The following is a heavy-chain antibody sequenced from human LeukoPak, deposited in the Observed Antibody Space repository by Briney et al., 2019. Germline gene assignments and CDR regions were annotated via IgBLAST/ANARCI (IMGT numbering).Heavy chain of an antibody. J-gene: IGHJ4*02. CDR2: IYSGGST. V-gene: IGHV3-66*02. Sequence: GGSLRLSCAVSGITVSSDYMSWVRRAPGEGLEWVSVIYSGGSTYYANSVKGRFSISRDNSKNTLYLQMNSLRPEDTAIYYCARGGGAYCGTDCYRNFDYWGQGTLVTVSS. D-gene: IGHD2-21*02. CDR1: GITVSSDY. CDR3: ARGGGAYCGTDCYRNFDY.